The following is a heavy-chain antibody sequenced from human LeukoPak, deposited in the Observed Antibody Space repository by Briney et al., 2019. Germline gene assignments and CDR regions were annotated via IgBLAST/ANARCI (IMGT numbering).Heavy chain of an antibody. D-gene: IGHD3-22*01. V-gene: IGHV3-48*01. CDR2: ISSSSRTI. Sequence: GGSLRLSCAASGFDFSAFGMNWVRQAPGKGLEWVSYISSSSRTIYYADSVKGRFTISRDNAKNSLYLQMNSLRAEDTAVYYCARDYYYRIDYWGQGTLVTVSS. CDR1: GFDFSAFG. J-gene: IGHJ4*02. CDR3: ARDYYYRIDY.